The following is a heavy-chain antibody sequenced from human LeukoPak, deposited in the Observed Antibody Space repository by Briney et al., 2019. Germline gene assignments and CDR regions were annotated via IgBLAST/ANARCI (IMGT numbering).Heavy chain of an antibody. Sequence: ASVKVSCKASGYTFTSYSISWVRQAPGQGIELMGWISAYNGNTIYAQEVEGRVTMTTDTSTSTAYMELRSLKSDDTAVYYCARASYCSDGSCYSDYWGQGTLVTVSS. CDR2: ISAYNGNT. D-gene: IGHD2-15*01. V-gene: IGHV1-18*01. CDR3: ARASYCSDGSCYSDY. J-gene: IGHJ4*02. CDR1: GYTFTSYS.